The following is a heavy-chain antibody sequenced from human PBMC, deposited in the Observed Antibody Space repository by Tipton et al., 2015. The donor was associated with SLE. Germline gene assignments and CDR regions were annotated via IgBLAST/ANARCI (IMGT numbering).Heavy chain of an antibody. CDR3: ASVGYGSGAKDV. CDR1: GGSISSSSYY. Sequence: GLVKPSETLSLTCTVSGGSISSSSYYWGWIRQPPGKGLEWIGYIYYSGSTNYNPSLKSRVTISVDTSKNQFSLKLSSVTAADTAVYYCASVGYGSGAKDVWGQGTTVTVSS. D-gene: IGHD4/OR15-4a*01. CDR2: IYYSGST. J-gene: IGHJ6*02. V-gene: IGHV4-61*05.